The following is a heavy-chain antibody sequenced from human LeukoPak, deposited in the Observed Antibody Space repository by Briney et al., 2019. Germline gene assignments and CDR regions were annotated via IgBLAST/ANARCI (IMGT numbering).Heavy chain of an antibody. J-gene: IGHJ4*02. CDR1: GGSISSYY. V-gene: IGHV4-4*07. CDR3: ARDRSPYDYGDPNFDY. CDR2: IYTSGGT. D-gene: IGHD4-17*01. Sequence: KPSETLSLTCTVSGGSISSYYWSWIRQPAGKGLEWIGRIYTSGGTNYNPSLKSRVTMSVDTSKSQFSLKLSSVTAADTAVYYCARDRSPYDYGDPNFDYWGQGTLVTVSS.